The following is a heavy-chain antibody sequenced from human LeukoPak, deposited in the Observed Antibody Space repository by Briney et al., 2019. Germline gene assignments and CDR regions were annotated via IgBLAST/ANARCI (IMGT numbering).Heavy chain of an antibody. CDR3: ATYGLGYKWNDVPESRAFDI. D-gene: IGHD1-20*01. V-gene: IGHV3-48*03. Sequence: PGGSLRLSCAASGFTFSSYEMNWVRQAPGKGLEWVSYISSSGTTVHYADSVKGRFTISRDNAKNTLYLQMNSLRAEDTAVYYCATYGLGYKWNDVPESRAFDIWGQGTMVTVSS. CDR1: GFTFSSYE. J-gene: IGHJ3*02. CDR2: ISSSGTTV.